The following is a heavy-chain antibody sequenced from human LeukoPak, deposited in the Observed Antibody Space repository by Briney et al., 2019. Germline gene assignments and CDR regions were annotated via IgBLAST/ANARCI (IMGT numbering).Heavy chain of an antibody. CDR1: GGSISSSSYY. CDR2: IYYSGNT. CDR3: ARCPTAMVVFDI. D-gene: IGHD5-18*01. J-gene: IGHJ3*02. V-gene: IGHV4-39*02. Sequence: KSSETLSLTCTVSGGSISSSSYYWGWIRQPPGKGLEWIGSIYYSGNTYYNPSLKSRVTLSVHTSQDHFSLILRPVPAAAPAVYFCARCPTAMVVFDIWGQGTMVTVSS.